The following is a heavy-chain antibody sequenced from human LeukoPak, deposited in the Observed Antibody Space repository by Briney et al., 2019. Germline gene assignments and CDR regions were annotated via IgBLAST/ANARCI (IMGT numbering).Heavy chain of an antibody. CDR1: GYSFTSYW. J-gene: IGHJ6*02. CDR3: ARPRTGGDYYYGMDV. CDR2: IYPGDSHT. D-gene: IGHD1-1*01. Sequence: GESLKIFCKGSGYSFTSYWIVWVRQMPGKGLEWMGIIYPGDSHTRYSPSFQGQVTISADKPISTAYLQWSSLQASDTATYYCARPRTGGDYYYGMDVWGQGTTVTVSS. V-gene: IGHV5-51*01.